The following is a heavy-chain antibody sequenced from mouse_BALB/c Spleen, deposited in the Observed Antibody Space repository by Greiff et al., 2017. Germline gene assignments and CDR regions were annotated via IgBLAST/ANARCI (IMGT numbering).Heavy chain of an antibody. V-gene: IGHV2-3*01. Sequence: VQRVESGPGLVAPSQSLSITCTVSGFSLTSYGVSWVRQPPGKGLEWLGVIWGDGSTKYHSALISRLSISKANSKSQVFLKLNSLQTDDTATYYCANYYGSSPFAYWGQGTLVTVSA. D-gene: IGHD1-1*01. CDR2: IWGDGST. J-gene: IGHJ3*01. CDR1: GFSLTSYG. CDR3: ANYYGSSPFAY.